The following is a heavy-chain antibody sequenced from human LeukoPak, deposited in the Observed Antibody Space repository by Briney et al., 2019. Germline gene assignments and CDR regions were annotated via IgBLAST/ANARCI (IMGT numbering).Heavy chain of an antibody. V-gene: IGHV1-8*01. J-gene: IGHJ5*02. CDR3: AREAGGKLRYFAPGSNWFDP. D-gene: IGHD3-9*01. Sequence: ASVKVSCKASGYTFTSYDINWVRQATGQGLEWMGWMNPNSGNTGYAQKFQGRVTMTRNTSISTAYMELSSLRSEDTAVYYCAREAGGKLRYFAPGSNWFDPWGQGTLVTVSS. CDR1: GYTFTSYD. CDR2: MNPNSGNT.